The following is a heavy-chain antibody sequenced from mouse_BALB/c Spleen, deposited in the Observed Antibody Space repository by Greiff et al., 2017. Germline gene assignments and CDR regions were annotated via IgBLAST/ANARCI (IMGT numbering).Heavy chain of an antibody. CDR3: ARPGSSPYWYFDV. CDR1: GFTFSSYG. J-gene: IGHJ1*01. D-gene: IGHD1-1*01. Sequence: EVQVVESGGGLVQPGGSLKLSCAASGFTFSSYGMSWVRQTPDKRLELVATINSNGGSTYYPDSVKGRFTITRDKAKNTLYLQMSRLTSEDTAMYYCARPGSSPYWYFDVWGAGTTVTVSS. V-gene: IGHV5-6-3*01. CDR2: INSNGGST.